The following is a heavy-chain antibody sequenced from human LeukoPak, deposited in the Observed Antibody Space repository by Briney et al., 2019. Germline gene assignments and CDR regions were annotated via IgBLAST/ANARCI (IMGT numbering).Heavy chain of an antibody. J-gene: IGHJ4*02. Sequence: SETLSLICAVYGGSFSGYYWSWIRQPPGKGLEWIGEINHSGSTNYNPSLKSRVTISVDTSKNQLSLKLSSVTAADTAVYYCARVKARLVRGVIIPNFDYWGQGTLVTVSS. CDR1: GGSFSGYY. CDR3: ARVKARLVRGVIIPNFDY. CDR2: INHSGST. V-gene: IGHV4-34*01. D-gene: IGHD3-10*01.